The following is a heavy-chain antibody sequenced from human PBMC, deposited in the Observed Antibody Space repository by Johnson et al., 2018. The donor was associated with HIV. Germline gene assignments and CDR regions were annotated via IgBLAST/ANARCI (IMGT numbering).Heavy chain of an antibody. CDR1: GFTFSSYW. V-gene: IGHV3-64*01. D-gene: IGHD6-13*01. J-gene: IGHJ3*02. Sequence: VQLVESGGGVVQPGRSLRLSCAASGFTFSSYWMSWVRQAPGKGLEYVSAISSNGGSTYYANSVKGRFTISRDNSKNTLYLQMNSLRAERTAVYYCAKLYSSSSRYAFDIWGQGTMVTVSS. CDR3: AKLYSSSSRYAFDI. CDR2: ISSNGGST.